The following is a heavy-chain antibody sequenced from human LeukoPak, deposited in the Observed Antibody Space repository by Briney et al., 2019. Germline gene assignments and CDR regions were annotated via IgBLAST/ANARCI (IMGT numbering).Heavy chain of an antibody. D-gene: IGHD3-22*01. CDR2: ISWNSGSI. V-gene: IGHV3-9*01. J-gene: IGHJ4*02. CDR3: AKDSFPYYYDSSGYWS. CDR1: GFTFDDYA. Sequence: PGGSLRLSCAASGFTFDDYAMHWVRQAPGKGLEWVSGISWNSGSIGYADSVKGRFTISRDNAKNSLYLQMNSLRAEDTALYYCAKDSFPYYYDSSGYWSWGQGTLVTVSS.